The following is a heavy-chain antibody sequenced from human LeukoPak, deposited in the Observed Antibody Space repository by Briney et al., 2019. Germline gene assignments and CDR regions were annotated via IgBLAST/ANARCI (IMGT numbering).Heavy chain of an antibody. CDR2: IYHSGST. CDR3: AREGYSLDYYYYYYMDV. J-gene: IGHJ6*03. V-gene: IGHV4-38-2*02. Sequence: SETLSLTCTVSGYSLSSGYYWGWTRPPPGKGLEWIGSIYHSGSTYYNPSLKSRVTISVDTSKNQFSLKLSSVTAADTAVYYCAREGYSLDYYYYYYMDVWGKGTTVTVSS. CDR1: GYSLSSGYY. D-gene: IGHD5-18*01.